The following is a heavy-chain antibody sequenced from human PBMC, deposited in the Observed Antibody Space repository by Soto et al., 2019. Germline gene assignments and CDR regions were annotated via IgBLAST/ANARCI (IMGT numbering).Heavy chain of an antibody. Sequence: SETLSLTCTVSGGSIISYYWSWIRQPPGKGLEWIGYIYYSGSTNYNPSLKSRVTISVDTSKNQFSLKLSSVTAADTAVYYCARTTVTYYYYYMDVWGKGTTVTVSS. CDR2: IYYSGST. CDR1: GGSIISYY. D-gene: IGHD4-17*01. V-gene: IGHV4-59*08. CDR3: ARTTVTYYYYYMDV. J-gene: IGHJ6*03.